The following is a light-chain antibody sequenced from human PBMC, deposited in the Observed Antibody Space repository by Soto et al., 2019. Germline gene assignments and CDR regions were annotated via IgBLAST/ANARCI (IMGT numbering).Light chain of an antibody. V-gene: IGKV3-15*01. J-gene: IGKJ1*01. CDR1: ETVRTN. CDR3: QQYNIWPPWT. CDR2: GAS. Sequence: IVMTQSPVTLSVSPGERVTLSCRASETVRTNLAWFQQKPGQTPRLLIFGASTRATGIPTRFTGSGSETEFTLTIDSLQSEDLAVYYCQQYNIWPPWTFGQGTKVEIK.